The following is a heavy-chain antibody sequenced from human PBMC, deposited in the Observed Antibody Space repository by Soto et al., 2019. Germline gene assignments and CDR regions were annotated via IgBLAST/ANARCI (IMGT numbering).Heavy chain of an antibody. V-gene: IGHV1-69*02. J-gene: IGHJ6*03. Sequence: QVQLVQSGAEVKKPGSSVKVSCKASGGTFSSYTISWVRQAPGQGLEWMGRIIPILGIANYAQKFQGRVTITADNSTSTAYMELSSLRSEDTAVYYCARGSPRDYYYYYYMDVWGKGTTVTVSS. CDR1: GGTFSSYT. CDR2: IIPILGIA. CDR3: ARGSPRDYYYYYYMDV.